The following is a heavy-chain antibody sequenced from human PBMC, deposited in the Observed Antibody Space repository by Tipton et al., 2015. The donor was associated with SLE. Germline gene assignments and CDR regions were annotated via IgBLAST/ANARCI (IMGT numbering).Heavy chain of an antibody. V-gene: IGHV4-34*01. CDR1: GGSFSGYY. J-gene: IGHJ4*02. CDR2: VNHLGTI. CDR3: AKMEGMITYGGIAGF. Sequence: TLSLTCDVNGGSFSGYYWSWIRQSPGKGLEWIGEVNHLGTIYYNASLKSRVTISIDTSKSHFSLKLTSVTAADTAVYYCAKMEGMITYGGIAGFWGQGTVVTVSS. D-gene: IGHD3-16*01.